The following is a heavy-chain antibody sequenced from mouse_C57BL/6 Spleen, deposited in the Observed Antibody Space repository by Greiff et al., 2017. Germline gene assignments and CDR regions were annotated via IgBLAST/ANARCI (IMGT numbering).Heavy chain of an antibody. J-gene: IGHJ2*01. CDR2: INPSSGYT. Sequence: QVQLKQSGAELARPGASVKMSCKASGYTFTSYTMHWVKQRPGQGLEWIGYINPSSGYTKYNQKFKDKATLTADKSSSTAYMQLSSLTSEDSAVYYCARKVTTGADYWGQGTTLTVSS. CDR3: ARKVTTGADY. D-gene: IGHD2-2*01. CDR1: GYTFTSYT. V-gene: IGHV1-4*01.